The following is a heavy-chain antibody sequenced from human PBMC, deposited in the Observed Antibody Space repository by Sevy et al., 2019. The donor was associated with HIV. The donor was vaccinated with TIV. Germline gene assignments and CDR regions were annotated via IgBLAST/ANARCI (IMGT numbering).Heavy chain of an antibody. D-gene: IGHD6-13*01. V-gene: IGHV4-39*01. J-gene: IGHJ3*02. Sequence: SETLSLTCTVSGGSISSSSYYWGWIRQPPGKGLEWIGSIYYSGSTYYNPSLKSRVTISVDTSKNQFSLKLSSVTAADTAVYYCARPGSSSWHDAFDIWGQGIMVTVSS. CDR2: IYYSGST. CDR3: ARPGSSSWHDAFDI. CDR1: GGSISSSSYY.